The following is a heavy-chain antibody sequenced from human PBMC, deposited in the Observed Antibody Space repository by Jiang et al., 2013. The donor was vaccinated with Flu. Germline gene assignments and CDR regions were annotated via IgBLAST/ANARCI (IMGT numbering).Heavy chain of an antibody. J-gene: IGHJ4*02. CDR1: GYSFTSYW. D-gene: IGHD3-10*01. Sequence: GAEVKKPGESLKISCKGSGYSFTSYWIGWVRQMPGKGLEWMGIIYPGDSDTRYSPSFQGQVTISADKSISTAYLQWSSLKASDTAMYYCARRGGTMDYYGSGSYPHQFDYWGQGTLVTVSS. CDR2: IYPGDSDT. V-gene: IGHV5-51*01. CDR3: ARRGGTMDYYGSGSYPHQFDY.